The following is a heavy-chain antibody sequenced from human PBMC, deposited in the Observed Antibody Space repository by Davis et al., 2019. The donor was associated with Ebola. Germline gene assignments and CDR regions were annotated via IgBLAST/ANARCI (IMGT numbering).Heavy chain of an antibody. CDR2: INSYGSST. CDR1: GFTFSSYW. CDR3: AREASGSALAAFDI. V-gene: IGHV3-74*01. D-gene: IGHD1-26*01. J-gene: IGHJ3*02. Sequence: HTGGSLRLSCAASGFTFSSYWIHWVRQAPGKGLVWVSRINSYGSSTSYADSVKGRFTISRDNAKNTLYLQMNSLRAEDTAGYYCAREASGSALAAFDIWGQGTMVTVSS.